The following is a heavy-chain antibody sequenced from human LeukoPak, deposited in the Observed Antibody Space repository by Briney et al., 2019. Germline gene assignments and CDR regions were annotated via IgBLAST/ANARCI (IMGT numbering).Heavy chain of an antibody. Sequence: GGSLRLSCAASGFTFSSYGMSWVRQAPGKGLVWVSRINSDGSTTGYADSVNGRFTISRDNAKNTLYLQMNSLRAEDTAVYYCARDWAGAFDIWGQGTMVTVSS. J-gene: IGHJ3*02. CDR3: ARDWAGAFDI. D-gene: IGHD6-19*01. CDR2: INSDGSTT. CDR1: GFTFSSYG. V-gene: IGHV3-74*01.